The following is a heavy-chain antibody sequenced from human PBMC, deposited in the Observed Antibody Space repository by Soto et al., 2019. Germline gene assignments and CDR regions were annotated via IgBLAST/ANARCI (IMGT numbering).Heavy chain of an antibody. J-gene: IGHJ5*01. CDR3: GRGRGVKSEGSYTPRRFDS. CDR1: GSPISSYY. D-gene: IGHD3-10*01. V-gene: IGHV4-59*01. Sequence: SELLSPTFTLPGSPISSYYSSWFRQSPGQGLEWIGYIYYSGSTNNNPPLNKRHTISVDTTKNQFALKLRCGTAADTAVYYCGRGRGVKSEGSYTPRRFDSWGQGTLVTVSS. CDR2: IYYSGST.